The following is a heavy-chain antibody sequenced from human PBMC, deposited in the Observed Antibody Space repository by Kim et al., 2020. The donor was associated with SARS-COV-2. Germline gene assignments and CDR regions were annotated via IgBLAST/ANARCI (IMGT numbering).Heavy chain of an antibody. J-gene: IGHJ4*02. D-gene: IGHD5-12*01. Sequence: CAAPDRARFTITRDNGKNSLYLQMISLRAEDTAVYYCARDLDRDGYLFDYWGQGTLVTVSS. V-gene: IGHV3-11*01. CDR3: ARDLDRDGYLFDY.